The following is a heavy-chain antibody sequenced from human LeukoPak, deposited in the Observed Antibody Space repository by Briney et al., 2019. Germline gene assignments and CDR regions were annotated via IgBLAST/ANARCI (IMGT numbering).Heavy chain of an antibody. CDR1: GDSISSNSAA. V-gene: IGHV6-1*01. CDR3: ARAIVATNGDGAGFFDY. J-gene: IGHJ4*02. D-gene: IGHD5-12*01. Sequence: SQTLSLTCALSGDSISSNSAAWNWIRQSPSRGLEWLGRTYYRSKWYNDYAVSVKSRITINPDTSKNQFSLQLNSVTPEDTAVYYCARAIVATNGDGAGFFDYWGQGTLVTVSS. CDR2: TYYRSKWYN.